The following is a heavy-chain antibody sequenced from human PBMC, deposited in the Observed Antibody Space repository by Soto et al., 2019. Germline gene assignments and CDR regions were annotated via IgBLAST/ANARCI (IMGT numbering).Heavy chain of an antibody. Sequence: VKVSCKASGYTFTSYGIGWVRQAPGQGLEWMGWISAYNGNTNYSQKLQGRVTMTTDTSTSTAYMELRSLRSDDTAVYYCARDPGGSSWFHYYYYGMDVWGQGPTVTVSS. D-gene: IGHD6-13*01. V-gene: IGHV1-18*01. J-gene: IGHJ6*02. CDR2: ISAYNGNT. CDR1: GYTFTSYG. CDR3: ARDPGGSSWFHYYYYGMDV.